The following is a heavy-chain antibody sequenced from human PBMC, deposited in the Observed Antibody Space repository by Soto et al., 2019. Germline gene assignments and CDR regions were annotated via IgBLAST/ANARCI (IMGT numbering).Heavy chain of an antibody. D-gene: IGHD5-12*01. CDR3: ARSILRYSGYVRGVSY. Sequence: EVQLVESGGGLVQPGGSLRLSCAASGFTFSSYWMSWVRQAPGKGLEWVANIKQDGSEKYYVDSVKGRFTISRDNAKNSLYLQMNSLRAEDTAVYYCARSILRYSGYVRGVSYWGQGTLVTVSS. J-gene: IGHJ4*02. V-gene: IGHV3-7*01. CDR2: IKQDGSEK. CDR1: GFTFSSYW.